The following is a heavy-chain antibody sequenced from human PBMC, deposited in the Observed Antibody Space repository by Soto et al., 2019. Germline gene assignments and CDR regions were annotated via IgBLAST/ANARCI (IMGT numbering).Heavy chain of an antibody. D-gene: IGHD3-22*01. CDR2: IYYSGST. Sequence: TRSLTCTFSGGSISISTYYWGWMVQPPGNWREWIGSIYYSGSTYYNPSLKSRVTISVDTSKNQFSLKLSSVTAADTAVYYCASFYDSSGPIGLGDYYGMDVWGQGTTVTVSS. V-gene: IGHV4-39*01. J-gene: IGHJ6*02. CDR1: GGSISISTYY. CDR3: ASFYDSSGPIGLGDYYGMDV.